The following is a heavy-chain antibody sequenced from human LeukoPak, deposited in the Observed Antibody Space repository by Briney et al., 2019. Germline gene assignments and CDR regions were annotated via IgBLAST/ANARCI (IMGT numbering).Heavy chain of an antibody. D-gene: IGHD6-13*01. CDR2: IKTDGSRT. CDR3: ARAIGSSWGKVDY. Sequence: GGSLRLSCVASGFTFSNYWMHWVRQAPGKGRVWVSRIKTDGSRTNYADSVKGRFTISRDNAKNTVYLEMNSLRSEDTAVYYCARAIGSSWGKVDYWGQGTLVTVSS. V-gene: IGHV3-74*01. J-gene: IGHJ4*02. CDR1: GFTFSNYW.